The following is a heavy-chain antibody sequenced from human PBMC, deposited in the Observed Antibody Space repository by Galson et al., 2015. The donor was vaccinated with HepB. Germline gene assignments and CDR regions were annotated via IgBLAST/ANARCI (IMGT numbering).Heavy chain of an antibody. J-gene: IGHJ4*02. CDR2: IKTKIDGVPT. CDR3: TTGFRTDIPAEYDYPDYSYRDY. CDR1: GFTFSNAW. V-gene: IGHV3-15*01. Sequence: SLRLSCAASGFTFSNAWMSWVRQAPGKGLEWVGRIKTKIDGVPTDYAAPLKGRFTISRDDSKNTLYLQMNSLKTEDTAVYYCTTGFRTDIPAEYDYPDYSYRDYWGQGTLVTVSS. D-gene: IGHD4-17*01.